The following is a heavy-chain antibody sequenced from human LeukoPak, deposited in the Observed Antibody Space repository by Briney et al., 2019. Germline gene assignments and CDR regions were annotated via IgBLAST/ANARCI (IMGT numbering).Heavy chain of an antibody. D-gene: IGHD6-13*01. Sequence: VASVKVSCKASGGTFSSYAISWVRQAPGQGLEWMGGIIPIFGTANYAQKFQGRVTITTDESTITAYMELSSLRSEDTAVYYCASGPGDWYSSSWYDDYWGQGTLVTVSS. CDR1: GGTFSSYA. CDR3: ASGPGDWYSSSWYDDY. J-gene: IGHJ4*02. V-gene: IGHV1-69*05. CDR2: IIPIFGTA.